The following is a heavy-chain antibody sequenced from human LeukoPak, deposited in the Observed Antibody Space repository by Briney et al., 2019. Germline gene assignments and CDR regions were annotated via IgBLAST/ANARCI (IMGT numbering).Heavy chain of an antibody. J-gene: IGHJ4*02. CDR3: VSGSLQSGYNFDY. D-gene: IGHD3-3*01. CDR1: GFTFNNYW. Sequence: SGGSLRLSCAASGFTFNNYWMHWIRQVPGKGLVWVSHIKYDGSATNYADSVKGRFTISRDNAKNTLYLQMNSLRAGDTAVYYCVSGSLQSGYNFDYWGQGALVTVSS. V-gene: IGHV3-74*01. CDR2: IKYDGSAT.